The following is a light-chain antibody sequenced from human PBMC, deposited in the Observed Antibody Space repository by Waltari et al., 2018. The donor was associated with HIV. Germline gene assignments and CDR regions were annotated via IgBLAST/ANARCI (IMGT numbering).Light chain of an antibody. J-gene: IGLJ3*02. CDR1: ALPKKY. CDR3: YSTDSSGNHRV. Sequence: SYELTQPPSVSVSPGQTARITCSGDALPKKYASWYQQKSGQAPVLVIYVNTKGPSGIPERFSGSSSGTMATLTISGAQVEDEADYYCYSTDSSGNHRVFGGGTKLTVL. CDR2: VNT. V-gene: IGLV3-10*01.